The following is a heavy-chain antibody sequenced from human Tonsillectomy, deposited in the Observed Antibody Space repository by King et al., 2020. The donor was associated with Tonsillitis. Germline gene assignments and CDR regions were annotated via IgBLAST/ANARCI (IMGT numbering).Heavy chain of an antibody. V-gene: IGHV2-5*02. CDR3: AHTTHYGGDSWYFDY. D-gene: IGHD4-23*01. Sequence: HITLKESGPTLVKPTQTLTLTCTFSGFSLSTSEVGVGWIRQPPGKALEWLALIYWDDDKWYSPSLKSRLTITKDTSKNQVVLTMTNLAPVDTATYYCAHTTHYGGDSWYFDYWGQGTLVTVSS. CDR1: GFSLSTSEVG. J-gene: IGHJ4*02. CDR2: IYWDDDK.